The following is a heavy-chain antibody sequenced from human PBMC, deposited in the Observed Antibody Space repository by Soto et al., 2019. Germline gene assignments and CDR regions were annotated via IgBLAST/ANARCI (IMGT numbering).Heavy chain of an antibody. CDR2: ISVSGCST. V-gene: IGHV3-23*01. CDR1: VFTFSSYA. J-gene: IGHJ5*02. D-gene: IGHD5-12*01. Sequence: GGSLRLSCAASVFTFSSYAMSWVRQAPGKWPEWFSAISVSGCSTXXADSVKGRXTISRYNSKNTXYLQIXSLRAEDTAVYYCARSSGYESGFDPWRQGTLVTVSS. CDR3: ARSSGYESGFDP.